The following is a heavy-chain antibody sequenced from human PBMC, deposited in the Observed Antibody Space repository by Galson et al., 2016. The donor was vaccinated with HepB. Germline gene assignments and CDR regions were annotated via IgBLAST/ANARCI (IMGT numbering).Heavy chain of an antibody. J-gene: IGHJ5*02. CDR3: ARVVAGHWFDP. V-gene: IGHV1-2*06. CDR2: INPNSGGT. Sequence: SVKVSCKASGYSFTAYYIHWVRQAPGQRLEWVGRINPNSGGTSYAQKFQGRVTMTRDPSITTAYMELSNLRSDDTAVYSCARVVAGHWFDPWGHGTLVTVSS. D-gene: IGHD6-19*01. CDR1: GYSFTAYY.